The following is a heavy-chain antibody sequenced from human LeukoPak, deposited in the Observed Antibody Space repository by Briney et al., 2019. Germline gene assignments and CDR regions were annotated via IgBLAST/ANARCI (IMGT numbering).Heavy chain of an antibody. CDR2: VHKTGSI. CDR1: GDSISAYY. Sequence: SETLSLTCTVSGDSISAYYWSWVRQPPGKGLEWIAFVHKTGSINYNPSLKSRATISMDTSNSQFSLHVNSVTAADTAVYYCTKYDGSPANYFDSWGPGTLVTVSP. D-gene: IGHD1-26*01. V-gene: IGHV4-59*08. CDR3: TKYDGSPANYFDS. J-gene: IGHJ4*02.